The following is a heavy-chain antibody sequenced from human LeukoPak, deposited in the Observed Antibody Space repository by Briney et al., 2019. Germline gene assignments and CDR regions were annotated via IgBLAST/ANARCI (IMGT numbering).Heavy chain of an antibody. J-gene: IGHJ4*02. D-gene: IGHD2-21*02. CDR1: GGTFSSTT. Sequence: EAPVKVSCKASGGTFSSTTINWVRQAPGQGLEWMGGITPIFRTPNYAQKFQGRVTITAVESMSTAYMELSSLRSEDTAVYYCAKDLSPYCGGDCYRNEFYFDYWGQGTLVTVSS. CDR3: AKDLSPYCGGDCYRNEFYFDY. CDR2: ITPIFRTP. V-gene: IGHV1-69*13.